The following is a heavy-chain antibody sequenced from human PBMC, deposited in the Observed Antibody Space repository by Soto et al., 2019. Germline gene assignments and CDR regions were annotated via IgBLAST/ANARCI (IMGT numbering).Heavy chain of an antibody. Sequence: GGSLRLSCAASGFTFSSYWMSWVRQAPGKGLEWVANIKQDGSEKYYVDSVKGRFTIPRDNAKNSQNLQMNSLRAEDTAVYYCAREAVDVVVTIVRYYYYMDVWGKGTTVTVSS. CDR3: AREAVDVVVTIVRYYYYMDV. CDR1: GFTFSSYW. D-gene: IGHD5-12*01. V-gene: IGHV3-7*01. J-gene: IGHJ6*03. CDR2: IKQDGSEK.